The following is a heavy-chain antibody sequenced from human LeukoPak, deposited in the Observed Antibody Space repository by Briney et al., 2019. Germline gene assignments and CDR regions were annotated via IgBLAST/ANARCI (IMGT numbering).Heavy chain of an antibody. V-gene: IGHV1-18*01. D-gene: IGHD2-15*01. CDR3: AKDFYNSGGRWYDCFDI. CDR2: SSGYNDDT. CDR1: GYTFSNFV. Sequence: ASVKVSCKASGYTFSNFVISWVRQAPGQGLEWMGWSSGYNDDTHYAQKFQGRVTMTTDTSTNTAYMDLRSLRSDDTAIYYCAKDFYNSGGRWYDCFDIWGQGTMVTVSS. J-gene: IGHJ3*02.